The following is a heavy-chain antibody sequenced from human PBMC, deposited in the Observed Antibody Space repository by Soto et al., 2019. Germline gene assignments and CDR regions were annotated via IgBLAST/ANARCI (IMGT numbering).Heavy chain of an antibody. D-gene: IGHD3-10*01. CDR1: GGSFSGYY. CDR3: ARDGVSGTFRDWFDP. CDR2: INHSGST. J-gene: IGHJ5*02. Sequence: QVQLQQWGAGLLKPSETLSLTCAVYGGSFSGYYWSWIRQPPGKGLEWIGEINHSGSTNYNPSLKSRVTISVDTSKNQFSLKLSSVTAADTAGYYCARDGVSGTFRDWFDPWGQGTLVTVSS. V-gene: IGHV4-34*01.